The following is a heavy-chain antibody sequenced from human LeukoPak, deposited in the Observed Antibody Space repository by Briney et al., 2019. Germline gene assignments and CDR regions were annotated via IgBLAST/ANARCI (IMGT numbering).Heavy chain of an antibody. V-gene: IGHV4-59*01. CDR3: ARGHYSNYYYYYYYYMDV. J-gene: IGHJ6*03. CDR1: GGSISSYY. Sequence: PSETLSLTCTVSGGSISSYYWSWIRQPPGKGLEWIGYIYYSGSTNYNPSLKSRVTISVDTSKNQFSLKLSSVTAADTAVYYCARGHYSNYYYYYYYYMDVWGKGTTVTASS. CDR2: IYYSGST. D-gene: IGHD4-11*01.